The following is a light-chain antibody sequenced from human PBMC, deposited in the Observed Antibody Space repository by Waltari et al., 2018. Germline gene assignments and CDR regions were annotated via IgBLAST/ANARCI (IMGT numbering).Light chain of an antibody. J-gene: IGKJ5*01. CDR1: QSITANA. CDR3: NQYAYTPIT. V-gene: IGKV3-20*01. Sequence: VLPQSPGTLSLSPGERATLSCRASQSITANAVSWYQQKPGQAPRLLIHGASTRATCIPDKFSSSGSGIDVSLTITRLEPEDCAVYYCNQYAYTPITFGQGTRLESK. CDR2: GAS.